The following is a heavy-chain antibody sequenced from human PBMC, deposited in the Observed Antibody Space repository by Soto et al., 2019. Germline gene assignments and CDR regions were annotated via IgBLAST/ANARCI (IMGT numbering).Heavy chain of an antibody. CDR2: IYYSGST. D-gene: IGHD4-17*01. CDR3: ARSITTVNAFDI. Sequence: PSETLSLTCTVSGGSISSYYWSWIRQPPGKGLEWIGYIYYSGSTNYNPSLKSRVTISVDTSKNQFSLKLSSVTAADTAVYYCARSITTVNAFDIWGQGTMVTVSS. V-gene: IGHV4-59*01. CDR1: GGSISSYY. J-gene: IGHJ3*02.